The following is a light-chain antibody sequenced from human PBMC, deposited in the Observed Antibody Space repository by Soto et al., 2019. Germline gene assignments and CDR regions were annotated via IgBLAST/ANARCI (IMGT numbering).Light chain of an antibody. V-gene: IGKV1-5*01. CDR3: HQYNSYPWT. CDR2: DAS. Sequence: DIQMTQSPSTLSAFVGDRVTITCRASQSVNSWLAWYQQRPGKAPKLLIYDASTLESGVPSRFSGSGSGTEFTLTISSLQPDDFATYYCHQYNSYPWTFGHGTKVDIK. J-gene: IGKJ1*01. CDR1: QSVNSW.